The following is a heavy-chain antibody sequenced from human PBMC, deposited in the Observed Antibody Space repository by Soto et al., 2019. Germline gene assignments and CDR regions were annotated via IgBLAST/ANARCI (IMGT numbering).Heavy chain of an antibody. V-gene: IGHV1-69*13. D-gene: IGHD6-13*01. Sequence: ASVKVSCKASGGTFSSYAISWVRQAPGQGLEWMGGIIPIFGTANYAQKFQGRVTITADESTSTAYMELSSLRSEDTAVYYCARDRSPGGIAAAGGYFQHWAQRTLVTVSS. CDR1: GGTFSSYA. CDR3: ARDRSPGGIAAAGGYFQH. J-gene: IGHJ1*01. CDR2: IIPIFGTA.